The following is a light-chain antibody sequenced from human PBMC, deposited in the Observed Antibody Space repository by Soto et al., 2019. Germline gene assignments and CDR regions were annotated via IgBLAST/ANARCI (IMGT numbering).Light chain of an antibody. CDR3: HQYKRDYT. V-gene: IGKV3-15*01. J-gene: IGKJ2*01. CDR2: GAS. Sequence: EIVMTQSPTTLSVSPGERATLSCRARQSVSSNLAWYQQKPGQAPRLLLYGASTRATGIPARLSGSGSGTEFTLTISSLQPDDFATYYCHQYKRDYTFGQGTKLEIK. CDR1: QSVSSN.